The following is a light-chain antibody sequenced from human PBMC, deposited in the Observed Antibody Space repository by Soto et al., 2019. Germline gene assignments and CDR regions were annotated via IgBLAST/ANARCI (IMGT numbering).Light chain of an antibody. V-gene: IGKV3-15*01. CDR1: QSVRTN. CDR3: KVSATLMTT. Sequence: TQSPVPLFVSTGERATLSCRDSQSVRTNLAWYQQKPGQAPRILIYGASTRETGIPARFSGSGSGTEFTLTISRLEPEDFAVYYCKVSATLMTTSAQGTKVDIK. J-gene: IGKJ1*01. CDR2: GAS.